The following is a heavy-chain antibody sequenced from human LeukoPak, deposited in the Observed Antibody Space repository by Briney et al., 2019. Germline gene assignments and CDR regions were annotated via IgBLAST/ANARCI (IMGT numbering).Heavy chain of an antibody. CDR3: ARDSPYSSSALGFDY. D-gene: IGHD6-13*01. Sequence: GASVKVSCKASGYSFSSIGITWVRQAPGQGREWMGLITGDNGNTNYAQKLQGIVTMTTDTSTSTVYMELRRLRSDDTAVYYCARDSPYSSSALGFDYWAQGTLVTVSS. CDR2: ITGDNGNT. V-gene: IGHV1-18*01. CDR1: GYSFSSIG. J-gene: IGHJ4*02.